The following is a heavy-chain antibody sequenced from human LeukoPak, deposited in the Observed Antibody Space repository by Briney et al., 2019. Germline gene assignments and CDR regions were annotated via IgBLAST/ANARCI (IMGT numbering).Heavy chain of an antibody. V-gene: IGHV3-66*01. D-gene: IGHD7-27*01. CDR3: ARANWGHPMYYFDY. J-gene: IGHJ4*02. CDR2: IYSGGST. Sequence: GGSLRLSCAASGFTVSSNYMSWVRQAPGKGLEWVSIIYSGGSTYYADSVKGRFTISRDNTKNTLYLQMNSLRAEDTAVYYCARANWGHPMYYFDYWGQGTLVTVSS. CDR1: GFTVSSNY.